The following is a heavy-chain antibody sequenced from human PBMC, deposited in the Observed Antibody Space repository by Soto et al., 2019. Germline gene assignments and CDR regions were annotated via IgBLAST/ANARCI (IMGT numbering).Heavy chain of an antibody. CDR2: ISGSGRST. CDR3: AKGYYYDSSGYYFAANDS. D-gene: IGHD3-22*01. CDR1: GFTFSSYA. V-gene: IGHV3-23*01. Sequence: GGSLRLSCAASGFTFSSYAMSWVRQAPGKGLEWVSAISGSGRSTYYADSVKGRFTISRDNSKSTLYLQMNSLRAEDTAVYYCAKGYYYDSSGYYFAANDSWGQGTLVTVSS. J-gene: IGHJ4*02.